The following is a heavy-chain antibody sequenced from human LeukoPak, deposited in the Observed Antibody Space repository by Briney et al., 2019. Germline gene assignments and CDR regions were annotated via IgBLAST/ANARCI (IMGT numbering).Heavy chain of an antibody. CDR3: ARVYSSSSYFDY. J-gene: IGHJ4*02. Sequence: SETLSLTCAVYGGSFSGYHWSWIRQPPGKGLEWIGEINHSGSTNYNPSLKSRVTISVDASKNQFSLKLSSVTAADTAVYYCARVYSSSSYFDYWGQGTLVTVSS. CDR1: GGSFSGYH. V-gene: IGHV4-34*01. CDR2: INHSGST. D-gene: IGHD6-13*01.